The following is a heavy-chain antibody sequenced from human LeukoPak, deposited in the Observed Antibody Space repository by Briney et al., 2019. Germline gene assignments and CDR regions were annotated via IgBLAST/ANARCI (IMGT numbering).Heavy chain of an antibody. CDR2: IRRKDYGGTI. CDR1: GFVFSDYA. D-gene: IGHD3-16*02. J-gene: IGHJ4*02. V-gene: IGHV3-49*03. CDR3: SREVVVMTAGGPLWKRGHLY. Sequence: PGGSLRLSCTGSGFVFSDYAITWLRQAPDKGLEWVGFIRRKDYGGTIEYAPSVRGRFTISRDDSNSIAYLQMNSLRTGDTGVYYCSREVVVMTAGGPLWKRGHLYWGQGTLVTVSS.